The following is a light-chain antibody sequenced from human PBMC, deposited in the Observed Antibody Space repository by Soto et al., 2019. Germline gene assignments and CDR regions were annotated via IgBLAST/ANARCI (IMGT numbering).Light chain of an antibody. J-gene: IGKJ2*01. CDR3: QQYGSSPYT. Sequence: DIVLTQSPGTLSLSPGERATLSCRASQSVSSSYLARYQQIPGQAPRLLIYGASSRATGIPDRFSGSGSGTDFTLTISRLEPEDFAVYYCQQYGSSPYTFGQGTNLEIK. CDR2: GAS. V-gene: IGKV3-20*01. CDR1: QSVSSSY.